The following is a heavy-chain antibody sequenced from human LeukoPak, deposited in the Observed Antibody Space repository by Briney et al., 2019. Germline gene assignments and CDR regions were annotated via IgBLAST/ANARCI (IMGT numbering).Heavy chain of an antibody. Sequence: GGSLRLSCAASGFTFSSYSLNWVRQAQGKGMEWVSSISSSSSYIYYADSVKGRFTISRDNAKNSLYLQMNSLRAEDTAVYCCARDIGHGDYGSDWCDPWGQGTLVTVSS. CDR3: ARDIGHGDYGSDWCDP. CDR2: ISSSSSYI. CDR1: GFTFSSYS. V-gene: IGHV3-21*01. D-gene: IGHD4-17*01. J-gene: IGHJ5*02.